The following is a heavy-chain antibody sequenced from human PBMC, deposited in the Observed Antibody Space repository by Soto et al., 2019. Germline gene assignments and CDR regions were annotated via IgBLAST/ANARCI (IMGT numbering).Heavy chain of an antibody. J-gene: IGHJ4*02. CDR1: GFTFSSYA. CDR3: ARDVRPTRKSSSGAY. Sequence: GGSLRLSCAASGFTFSSYAMSWVRQAPGKGLEWVSSISSSSSYIYYADSVKGRFTISRDNAKNSLYLQMNSLRAEDTAVYYCARDVRPTRKSSSGAYWGQGTLVTVSS. D-gene: IGHD6-6*01. CDR2: ISSSSSYI. V-gene: IGHV3-21*01.